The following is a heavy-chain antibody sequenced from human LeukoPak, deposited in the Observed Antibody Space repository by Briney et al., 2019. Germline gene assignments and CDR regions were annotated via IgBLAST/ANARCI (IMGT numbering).Heavy chain of an antibody. V-gene: IGHV3-48*01. CDR1: AFTFSTYN. CDR2: ISSSGSSI. CDR3: AREVWTTVGTYDY. D-gene: IGHD6-13*01. Sequence: PGGSLRLSCAASAFTFSTYNMNWVRQAPGKGLEWVSYISSSGSSIYYADSVKGRFTISRDNAKNSLYLQMNSLRAEDTAVYYCAREVWTTVGTYDYWGQGTLVTVSS. J-gene: IGHJ4*02.